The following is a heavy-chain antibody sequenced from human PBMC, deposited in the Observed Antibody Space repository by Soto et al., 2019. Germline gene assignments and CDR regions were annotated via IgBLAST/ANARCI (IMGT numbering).Heavy chain of an antibody. CDR3: ASRQGYDYGDYGDYYYMDV. CDR1: GGSISSYY. D-gene: IGHD4-17*01. J-gene: IGHJ6*03. CDR2: IYYSGST. V-gene: IGHV4-59*08. Sequence: SETLSLTCTVSGGSISSYYWSWIRQPPGKGLEWIGYIYYSGSTNYNPSLKSRVTISVDTSKNQFSLKLSSVTAADTAVYYCASRQGYDYGDYGDYYYMDVWGKGTTVTVSS.